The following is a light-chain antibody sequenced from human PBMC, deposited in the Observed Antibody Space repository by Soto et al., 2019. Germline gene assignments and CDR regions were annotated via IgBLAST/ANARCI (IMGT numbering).Light chain of an antibody. J-gene: IGKJ5*01. CDR2: DAS. Sequence: ESVLKQYQATLSLSPGERATLSCRASHGVSSYLAWYQQKPGQAPRLLIYDASNRVTGIPVRFSGSGSGTVFTLTIGSLEPEDSAVYYCQQRTNWPPITFGQGTLLEV. V-gene: IGKV3-11*01. CDR3: QQRTNWPPIT. CDR1: HGVSSY.